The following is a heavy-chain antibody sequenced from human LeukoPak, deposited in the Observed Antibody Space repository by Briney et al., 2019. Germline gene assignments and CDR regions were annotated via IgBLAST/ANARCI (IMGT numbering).Heavy chain of an antibody. J-gene: IGHJ4*02. Sequence: GGSLTLSCLASQFTFSHYGMHWVRQAPGKGLEWVAVIWHDGSSQYYADSVKGRFTISRDNSQKIVYLQMNSLRAEDTAVYYCAKDRERGFDYGNSLEYWGQGTLVTVSS. CDR2: IWHDGSSQ. CDR1: QFTFSHYG. CDR3: AKDRERGFDYGNSLEY. D-gene: IGHD4-17*01. V-gene: IGHV3-33*06.